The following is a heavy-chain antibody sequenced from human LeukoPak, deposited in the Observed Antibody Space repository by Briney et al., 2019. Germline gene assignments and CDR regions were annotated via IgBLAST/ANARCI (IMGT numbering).Heavy chain of an antibody. J-gene: IGHJ4*02. Sequence: ASVKVSCKVSGYTLTELSMHWVRQAPGKGLEWMGGFDPEDGETIYAQKFQGRVTMTEDTSTDTAYMELSSLRSEDTAVYYCATYYYDSNGYYYFDYWGQGTLVTVSS. CDR1: GYTLTELS. V-gene: IGHV1-24*01. CDR3: ATYYYDSNGYYYFDY. CDR2: FDPEDGET. D-gene: IGHD3-22*01.